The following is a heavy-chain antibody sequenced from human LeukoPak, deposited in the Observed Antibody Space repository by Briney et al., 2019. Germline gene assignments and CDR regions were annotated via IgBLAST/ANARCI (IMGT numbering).Heavy chain of an antibody. CDR3: AKDTARGVIAYYFDY. D-gene: IGHD3-10*01. V-gene: IGHV3-23*01. CDR2: ISGSGGST. Sequence: QPGGSLRLSCAASGFTFSSHAMSWVRQAPGKGLEWVSSISGSGGSTYHADSVKGRFSISRDNSKNTLYLQMNSLRAEDTAVYYCAKDTARGVIAYYFDYWGQGTLVTVSS. CDR1: GFTFSSHA. J-gene: IGHJ4*02.